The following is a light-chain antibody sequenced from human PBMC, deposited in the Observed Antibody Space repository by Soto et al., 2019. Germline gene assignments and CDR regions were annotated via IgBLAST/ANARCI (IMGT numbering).Light chain of an antibody. CDR2: GAS. CDR1: QSVSSN. J-gene: IGKJ1*01. CDR3: QQYNNWPPWT. Sequence: EIVMTPSPATLSVSPGERATLCCRASQSVSSNLAWYQQKPGQAPRLLIYGASTRATGIPARFSGSGSGTEFTLTISSLQSEDFAVYYCQQYNNWPPWTFGQGTKVDIK. V-gene: IGKV3-15*01.